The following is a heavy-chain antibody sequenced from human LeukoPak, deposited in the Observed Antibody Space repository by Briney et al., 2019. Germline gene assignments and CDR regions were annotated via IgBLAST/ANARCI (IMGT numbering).Heavy chain of an antibody. CDR3: AKGHSSSWYYFGY. CDR1: GFTFSNYD. V-gene: IGHV3-30*18. Sequence: AGGSLRLSCAASGFTFSNYDMHWVRQAPGKGLEWVAAISNDGREKSHADSVKGRFTISRDNSKDTLYVQMNSLRAEDTAVYYCAKGHSSSWYYFGYWGQGTLVTVSS. D-gene: IGHD6-13*01. CDR2: ISNDGREK. J-gene: IGHJ4*02.